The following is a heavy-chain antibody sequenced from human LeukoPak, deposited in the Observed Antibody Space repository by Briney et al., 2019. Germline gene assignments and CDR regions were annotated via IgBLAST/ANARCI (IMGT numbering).Heavy chain of an antibody. CDR2: INTYNGNT. Sequence: ASVKVSCKASGYSLTSNGISWVRQAPGQGLEWMGWINTYNGNTNYAQKFQGRVAMTTDTSTSTAYMELRSLRSDDTAVYYCAREPAAARFDYWGQGTLVTVSS. D-gene: IGHD6-13*01. CDR1: GYSLTSNG. J-gene: IGHJ4*02. CDR3: AREPAAARFDY. V-gene: IGHV1-18*01.